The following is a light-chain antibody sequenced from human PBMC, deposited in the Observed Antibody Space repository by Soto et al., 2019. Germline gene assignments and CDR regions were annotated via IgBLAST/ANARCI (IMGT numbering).Light chain of an antibody. V-gene: IGKV3-20*01. J-gene: IGKJ1*01. Sequence: EILLTQSPATLPVSPGERATLSCRASQSVGSNLAWYQQKPGQAPRLLIYDASNRATGIPARFSGSGSGTDFTLTISRLEPEDFAVYYCQQYGSSPPLTFGQGTKVDIK. CDR2: DAS. CDR3: QQYGSSPPLT. CDR1: QSVGSN.